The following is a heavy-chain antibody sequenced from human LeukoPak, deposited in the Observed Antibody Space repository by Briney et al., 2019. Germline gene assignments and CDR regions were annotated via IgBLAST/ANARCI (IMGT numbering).Heavy chain of an antibody. CDR3: ARENSWIRPYMDV. CDR2: IIPMFGIT. Sequence: SVKVSCKASAGTFNSFAISWVRQAPGQGLEWVGRIIPMFGITNSTQKLQGRIAITTDESTSTAYMELSSLTSEDTAVYYCARENSWIRPYMDVWGKGTTVTVSS. CDR1: AGTFNSFA. V-gene: IGHV1-69*05. J-gene: IGHJ6*03. D-gene: IGHD5-12*01.